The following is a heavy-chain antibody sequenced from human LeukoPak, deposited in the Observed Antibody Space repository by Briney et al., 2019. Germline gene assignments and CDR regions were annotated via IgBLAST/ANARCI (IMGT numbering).Heavy chain of an antibody. CDR2: ITSGNRRI. Sequence: GGSLRLSCVVSGFSVSNNYIIWVRQSPGKGLEWISDITSGNRRIYYSNSVRGRFTISRDDSTRSVYLQMNNLRDEDTAVYYCATTFGSSGHYFDSWGQGTLVTVSS. D-gene: IGHD6-13*01. V-gene: IGHV3-48*02. J-gene: IGHJ4*02. CDR3: ATTFGSSGHYFDS. CDR1: GFSVSNNY.